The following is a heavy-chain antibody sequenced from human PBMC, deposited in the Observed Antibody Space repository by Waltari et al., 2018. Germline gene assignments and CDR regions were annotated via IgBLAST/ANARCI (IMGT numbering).Heavy chain of an antibody. CDR1: GFTFSSYG. Sequence: EVQLVESGGGWVQPGGSLSFSCAASGFTFSSYGMNWVRQAPGKGLEWISYISGSGTTIYYADSVKGRFTISRDDAENSLYLQMNSLRAEDTALYYCARRFDSWGQGTRVTVSS. CDR3: ARRFDS. J-gene: IGHJ4*02. V-gene: IGHV3-48*03. CDR2: ISGSGTTI.